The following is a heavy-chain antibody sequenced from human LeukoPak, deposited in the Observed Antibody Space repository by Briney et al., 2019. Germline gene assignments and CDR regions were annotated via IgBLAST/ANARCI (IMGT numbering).Heavy chain of an antibody. CDR2: INTNTGNP. V-gene: IGHV7-4-1*02. D-gene: IGHD1-1*01. CDR1: GYTFTSYT. CDR3: ARVRAGTRKVSWFDP. J-gene: IGHJ5*02. Sequence: ASVKVPCKASGYTFTSYTMNWVRQAPGQGLEWMGWINTNTGNPTYARGFTGRFVFSLDTSVSTAYLQISSLKAEDTAVYYCARVRAGTRKVSWFDPWGQGTLVTVSS.